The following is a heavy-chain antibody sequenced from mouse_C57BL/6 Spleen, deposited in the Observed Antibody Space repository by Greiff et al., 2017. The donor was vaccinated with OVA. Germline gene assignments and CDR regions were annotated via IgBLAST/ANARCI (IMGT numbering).Heavy chain of an antibody. D-gene: IGHD1-1*01. V-gene: IGHV1-69*01. J-gene: IGHJ1*03. CDR3: VRRSGSTHLYFDV. CDR1: GYTFTSYW. CDR2: IDPSDSYT. Sequence: QVQLQQSGAELVMPGASVKLSCKASGYTFTSYWMHWVKQRPGQGLEWIGEIDPSDSYTNYNQKFKGKSTLTVDKSSSTAYMQLSSLTSEDSAVYYCVRRSGSTHLYFDVWGTGTTVTVSS.